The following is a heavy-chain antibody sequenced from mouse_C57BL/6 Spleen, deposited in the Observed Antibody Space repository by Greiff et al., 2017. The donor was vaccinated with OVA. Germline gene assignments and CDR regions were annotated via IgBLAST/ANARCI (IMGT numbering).Heavy chain of an antibody. CDR2: IYPRSGNT. V-gene: IGHV1-81*01. J-gene: IGHJ4*01. CDR1: GYTFTSYG. D-gene: IGHD2-3*01. CDR3: ARSTVYDGYYYYAMDY. Sequence: QVQLKESGAELARPGASVKLSCKASGYTFTSYGISWVKQRTGQGLEWIGEIYPRSGNTYYNEKFKGKATLTADKSSSTAYMELRSLTSEDSAVYFCARSTVYDGYYYYAMDYWGQGTSVTVSS.